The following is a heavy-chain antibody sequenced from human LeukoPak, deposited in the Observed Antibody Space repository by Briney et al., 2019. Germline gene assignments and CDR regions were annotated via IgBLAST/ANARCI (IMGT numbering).Heavy chain of an antibody. CDR1: GFTFSGYA. D-gene: IGHD1-26*01. V-gene: IGHV3-48*02. CDR2: ISGSSTTI. CDR3: ARDLVGATAS. J-gene: IGHJ5*02. Sequence: GRSLRLSCAASGFTFSGYAMHWVRQAPGKGLEWVSYISGSSTTIYYADSVKGRFTISRDNAKNSLYLQMNSLRDEDTAVYYCARDLVGATASWGQGTLVTVSS.